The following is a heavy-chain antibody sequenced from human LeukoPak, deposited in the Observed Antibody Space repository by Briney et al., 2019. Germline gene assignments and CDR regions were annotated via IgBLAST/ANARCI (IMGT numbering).Heavy chain of an antibody. CDR3: AKDYRMIAFGGVIGIDAFDI. D-gene: IGHD3-16*02. CDR1: GFTFSSYA. J-gene: IGHJ3*02. V-gene: IGHV3-23*01. CDR2: ISGSGSST. Sequence: GGSLRLSCAASGFTFSSYAMSWVRQAPGKGLEWVSGISGSGSSTFDADSVKGRFTISRDNSKNTLFLQMNSLRAEDTALYYCAKDYRMIAFGGVIGIDAFDIWGQGTMVTVSS.